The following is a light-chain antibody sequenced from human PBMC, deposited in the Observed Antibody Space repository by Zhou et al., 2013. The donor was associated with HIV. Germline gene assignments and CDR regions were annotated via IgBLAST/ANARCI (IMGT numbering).Light chain of an antibody. V-gene: IGKV3-20*01. J-gene: IGKJ1*01. CDR2: GES. CDR3: QQYGSSPRT. CDR1: QSINNRY. Sequence: EIVLTQSPGTLSLSPGERATLSCRASQSINNRYLAWYQQKPGQAPRLLIYGESIRATGIPDRFSGSGTGTDFTLTISGLEPEDFAVYYCQQYGSSPRTFGQGTKVEIK.